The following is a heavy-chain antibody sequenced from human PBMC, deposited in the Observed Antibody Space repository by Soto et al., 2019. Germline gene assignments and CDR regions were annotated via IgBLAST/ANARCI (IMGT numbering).Heavy chain of an antibody. CDR2: INGDGASL. CDR3: AREGSLGLDV. CDR1: GFIFSSFW. Sequence: EVRLEEAGGGFVQPGGSLRVSCSGSGFIFSSFWMHWVRQGPGKRLEWVSRINGDGASLAYAESVKGRFSISRDNVKNTLHLQMNSLGVDDTAVYFCAREGSLGLDVWGRGTTVTVSS. D-gene: IGHD3-10*01. V-gene: IGHV3-74*03. J-gene: IGHJ6*02.